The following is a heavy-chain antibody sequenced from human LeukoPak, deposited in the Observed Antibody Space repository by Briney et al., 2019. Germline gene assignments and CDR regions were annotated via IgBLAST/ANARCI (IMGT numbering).Heavy chain of an antibody. Sequence: PGGSLRLSCAASGFTFSSYSMNWVRQAPGKGLEWVSSISSSSSYIYYADSVKGRFTISRDNAKNSLYLQMNSLRAEDTAVYYCVRVPSPDYYDSSGYAIYYFDYWGQGTLVTVSS. CDR3: VRVPSPDYYDSSGYAIYYFDY. J-gene: IGHJ4*02. CDR1: GFTFSSYS. D-gene: IGHD3-22*01. V-gene: IGHV3-21*01. CDR2: ISSSSSYI.